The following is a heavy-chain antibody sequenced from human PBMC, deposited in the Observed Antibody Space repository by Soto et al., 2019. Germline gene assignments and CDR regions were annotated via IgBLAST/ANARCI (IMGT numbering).Heavy chain of an antibody. D-gene: IGHD6-6*01. J-gene: IGHJ4*02. CDR3: AIEYSSSPPYYPIGY. CDR1: GGTFSSYS. V-gene: IGHV1-69*13. Sequence: SVKVSCKASGGTFSSYSISWVQQAPGQGLEWMGGIIPIFGTANYAQKFQGRVTITADESTSTAYMELSSLISEDTAVYYCAIEYSSSPPYYPIGYWGQGTLVTVSS. CDR2: IIPIFGTA.